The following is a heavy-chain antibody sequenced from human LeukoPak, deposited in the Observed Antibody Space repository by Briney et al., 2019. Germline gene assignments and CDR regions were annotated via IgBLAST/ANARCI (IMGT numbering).Heavy chain of an antibody. CDR1: GGSISSGGYY. J-gene: IGHJ4*02. D-gene: IGHD2-15*01. V-gene: IGHV4-31*03. CDR3: ARGDTPSYCSGGSCYSMVQYYFDC. CDR2: IYYSGST. Sequence: PSQTLSLTRTVSGGSISSGGYYWSWIRQHPGRGLEWIGYIYYSGSTYYNPSLKRRVPISVDTSRDQFSLRLRSVPAADTAVYYCARGDTPSYCSGGSCYSMVQYYFDCWGQGTLVTVSS.